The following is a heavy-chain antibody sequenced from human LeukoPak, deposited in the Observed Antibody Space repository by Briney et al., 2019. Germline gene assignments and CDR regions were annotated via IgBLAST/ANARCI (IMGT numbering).Heavy chain of an antibody. V-gene: IGHV4-4*02. J-gene: IGHJ3*02. CDR3: TRGGSAPYALDI. Sequence: PSETLSLTCAVSGGAITTDNWWTWVRQPPGKGLERIGEIYHSGSTNSNPSLRSRVTISVDTSKKQFSPKLTSVTAADTAVYYCTRGGSAPYALDIWGQGTMVTVSS. CDR1: GGAITTDNW. CDR2: IYHSGST.